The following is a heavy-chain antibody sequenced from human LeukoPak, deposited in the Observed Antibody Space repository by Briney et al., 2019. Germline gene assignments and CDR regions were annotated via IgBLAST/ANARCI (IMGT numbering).Heavy chain of an antibody. CDR3: ARGVEMATMPNKAHFDY. V-gene: IGHV4-39*07. CDR2: IYYSGST. J-gene: IGHJ4*02. Sequence: SETLSLTCTVSGGSISSSSYYWGWIRQPPGKGLEWIGSIYYSGSTYYNPSLKSRVTISVDTSKNQFSLKLSSVTAADTAVYYCARGVEMATMPNKAHFDYWGQGTLVTVSS. CDR1: GGSISSSSYY. D-gene: IGHD5-24*01.